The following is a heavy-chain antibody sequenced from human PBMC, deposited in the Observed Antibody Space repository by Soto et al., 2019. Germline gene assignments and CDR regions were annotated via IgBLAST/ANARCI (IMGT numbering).Heavy chain of an antibody. Sequence: QLQLQESGSGLVKPSQTLSLTCAVSGGSISSGGYSWSWIRQPPGKGLEWIGYIYHSGSTYYNPSLMSRVTKSPDRSKKQCSLKLSSVTAAETAVYYWARGMTTVTTLDYWGQGTLVTVSS. CDR3: ARGMTTVTTLDY. V-gene: IGHV4-30-2*01. J-gene: IGHJ4*02. CDR1: GGSISSGGYS. D-gene: IGHD4-17*01. CDR2: IYHSGST.